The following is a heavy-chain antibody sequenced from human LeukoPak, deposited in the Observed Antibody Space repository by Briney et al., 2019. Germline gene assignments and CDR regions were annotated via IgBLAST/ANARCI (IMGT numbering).Heavy chain of an antibody. CDR2: IGTVGDT. Sequence: GGSLRLSCAASGFTFSSYDMHWVRQATGKGLEWVSAIGTVGDTYYPGSVKGRFTISRENAKNSLYLQMNSLRAGDTAVYYCARAAGGHCSGGSCYFHPFDYWGQGTLVTVSS. J-gene: IGHJ4*02. CDR1: GFTFSSYD. D-gene: IGHD2-15*01. V-gene: IGHV3-13*01. CDR3: ARAAGGHCSGGSCYFHPFDY.